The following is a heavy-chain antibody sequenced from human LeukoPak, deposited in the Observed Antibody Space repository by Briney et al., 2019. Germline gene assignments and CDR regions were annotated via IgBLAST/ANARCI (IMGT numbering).Heavy chain of an antibody. V-gene: IGHV1-2*02. CDR2: INPNSGGT. J-gene: IGHJ6*03. CDR1: GYTFTGYY. Sequence: ASVKVSCKASGYTFTGYYMHWVRQAPGQGLEWMGWINPNSGGTNYAQKFQGRVTMTRDTSISTAYMELSRLRSDDTAVYYCARDAIVVVVAATPIRSTYYYYYYYMDVWGKGTTVTISS. D-gene: IGHD2-15*01. CDR3: ARDAIVVVVAATPIRSTYYYYYYYMDV.